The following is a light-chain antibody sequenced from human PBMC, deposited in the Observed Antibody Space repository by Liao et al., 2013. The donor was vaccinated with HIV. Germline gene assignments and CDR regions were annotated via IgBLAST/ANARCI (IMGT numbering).Light chain of an antibody. V-gene: IGLV3-21*04. CDR2: SDI. Sequence: SYVLTQPPSVSVAPGETARVPCAEDNIGSKSVHWYQQKPGQAPVLVIYSDIDRPSGIPERFSGSNSGNTATLTISRVEVGDEADYYCQVWDRNSDHWVFGGGTKLTVL. J-gene: IGLJ3*02. CDR1: NIGSKS. CDR3: QVWDRNSDHWV.